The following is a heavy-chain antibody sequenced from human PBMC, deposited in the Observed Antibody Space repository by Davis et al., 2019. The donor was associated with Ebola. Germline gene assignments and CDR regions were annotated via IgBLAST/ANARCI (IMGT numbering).Heavy chain of an antibody. Sequence: GGSLRLSCTASAFSVKDVWMGWVRQAPGKGLEWVSSISSSSSYIYYADSVKGRFTISRDNVKNSLYLQMNSLRAEDTAVYYCARAGYYDFWSGYYPYGMDVWGQGTTVTVSS. J-gene: IGHJ6*02. CDR3: ARAGYYDFWSGYYPYGMDV. CDR1: AFSVKDVW. V-gene: IGHV3-21*01. D-gene: IGHD3-3*01. CDR2: ISSSSSYI.